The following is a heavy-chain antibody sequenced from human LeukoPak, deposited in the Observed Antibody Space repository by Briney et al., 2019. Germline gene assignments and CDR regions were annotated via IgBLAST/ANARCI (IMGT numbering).Heavy chain of an antibody. CDR3: ARLDPPWIRGEPT. D-gene: IGHD3-16*01. V-gene: IGHV4-4*02. CDR1: GGSISSSNW. CDR2: IYYSGST. J-gene: IGHJ5*02. Sequence: SGTLSLTCAVSGGSISSSNWWSWVRQPPGKGLEWIGSIYYSGSTYYNPSLKSRVTISVDTSKNQFSLKLSSVTAADTAVYYCARLDPPWIRGEPTWGQGTLVTVSS.